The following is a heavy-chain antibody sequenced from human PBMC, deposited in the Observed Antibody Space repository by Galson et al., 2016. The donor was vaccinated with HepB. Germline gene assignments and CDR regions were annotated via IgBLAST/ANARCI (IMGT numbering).Heavy chain of an antibody. V-gene: IGHV3-21*06. D-gene: IGHD3-16*02. Sequence: SLRLSCAASGFPFSEYIMNWVRQAPGKGLEWVSSISSRSSYIYYADSVKARFTVSRDNADNSMFLQMSNLRVEDTAVYYCARSALGELSLPFYYYGLDVWGLGTTVTVSS. CDR3: ARSALGELSLPFYYYGLDV. CDR1: GFPFSEYI. CDR2: ISSRSSYI. J-gene: IGHJ6*02.